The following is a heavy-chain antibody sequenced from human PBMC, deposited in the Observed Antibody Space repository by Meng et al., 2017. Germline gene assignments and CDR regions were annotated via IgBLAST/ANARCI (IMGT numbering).Heavy chain of an antibody. Sequence: SETLSLTCAVSGYSISSGYYWGWIRQPPGKGLEWIGSIYHSGSTYYNPSLKSRVTISVDTSKNQFSLKLSSVTAADTAVYYCARAGDGDYGVYYYYYGMDVWGQGTMVTVSS. D-gene: IGHD4-17*01. V-gene: IGHV4-38-2*01. J-gene: IGHJ6*02. CDR3: ARAGDGDYGVYYYYYGMDV. CDR2: IYHSGST. CDR1: GYSISSGYY.